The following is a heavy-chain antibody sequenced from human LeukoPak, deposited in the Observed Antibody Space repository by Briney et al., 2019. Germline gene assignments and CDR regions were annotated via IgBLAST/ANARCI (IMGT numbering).Heavy chain of an antibody. D-gene: IGHD1-26*01. Sequence: PGRSLRLSCAASGFTFADYAMHWVRRAPGKGLEWVSGISWNSGGIGYADSMKGRFTISRDNAKNSLYLQMNSLRPEDTALYYCARDLIVGTTIRYYFDYWGQGTLVTVSS. V-gene: IGHV3-9*01. CDR2: ISWNSGGI. CDR3: ARDLIVGTTIRYYFDY. J-gene: IGHJ4*02. CDR1: GFTFADYA.